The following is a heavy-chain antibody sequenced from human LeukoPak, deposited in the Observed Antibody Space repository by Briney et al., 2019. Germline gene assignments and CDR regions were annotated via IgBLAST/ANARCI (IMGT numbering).Heavy chain of an antibody. Sequence: GASVKVSCKASGYTFTGYYMHWVRQAPGQGLEWMGWIDPKSGATKYAQKFQGRVTMTRDTSITTVYMELNRLRSDDTAVYYCARLMTAADAFDIWGQGTMVTVSS. CDR2: IDPKSGAT. V-gene: IGHV1-2*02. J-gene: IGHJ3*02. CDR3: ARLMTAADAFDI. CDR1: GYTFTGYY. D-gene: IGHD2-2*01.